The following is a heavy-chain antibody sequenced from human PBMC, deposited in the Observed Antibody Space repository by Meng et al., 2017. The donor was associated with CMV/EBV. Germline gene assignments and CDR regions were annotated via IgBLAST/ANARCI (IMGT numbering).Heavy chain of an antibody. CDR3: ARSQWLAKYYYYGMDV. J-gene: IGHJ6*02. D-gene: IGHD6-19*01. CDR2: INAGNGNT. CDR1: YNFPSYA. Sequence: YNFPSYAMHWVRQAPGQRLEWMGWINAGNGNTKYSQKFQGRVTITRDTSASTAYMELSSLRSEDTAVYYCARSQWLAKYYYYGMDVWGQGTTVTVSS. V-gene: IGHV1-3*01.